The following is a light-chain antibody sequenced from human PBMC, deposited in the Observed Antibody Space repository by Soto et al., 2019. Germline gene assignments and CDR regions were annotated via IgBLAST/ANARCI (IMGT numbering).Light chain of an antibody. J-gene: IGKJ1*01. CDR2: GAS. Sequence: EIVLTQSPGTLSLSPGKRATLSCRASQSISSSHLAWYQQRPGQAPRLLIYGASSRATGIPDRFSGSGSGTEFTLNISRLEPEDFEVYYCQQYGSSSWTFGQGTKVDIK. CDR1: QSISSSH. CDR3: QQYGSSSWT. V-gene: IGKV3-20*01.